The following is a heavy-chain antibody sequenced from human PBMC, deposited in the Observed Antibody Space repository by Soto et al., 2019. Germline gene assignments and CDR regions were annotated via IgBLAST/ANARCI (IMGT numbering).Heavy chain of an antibody. CDR2: IYYTGSA. D-gene: IGHD1-26*01. Sequence: SETLSLTCTVSSGSISIADYYWSWIRHPPGKGLEWIGYIYYTGSAYYNPSLESRVTMSVDTSKNQFSLKVTSVTAADTAVYYCASGGSSNWFDPWGQGTLVTVSS. V-gene: IGHV4-30-4*01. J-gene: IGHJ5*02. CDR3: ASGGSSNWFDP. CDR1: SGSISIADYY.